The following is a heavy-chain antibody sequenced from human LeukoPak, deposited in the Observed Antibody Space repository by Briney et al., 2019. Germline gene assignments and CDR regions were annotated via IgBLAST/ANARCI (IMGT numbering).Heavy chain of an antibody. D-gene: IGHD3-3*01. J-gene: IGHJ3*02. V-gene: IGHV4-38-2*02. CDR2: VYHSGTT. CDR1: GYSISSGYY. Sequence: SETLSLTCSVSGYSISSGYYWGWIRQPPGMGLEWIGNVYHSGTTYYNPSLKSRVTISVDTSKNQFSLRLTSVTAADTAVYYCARGFSAFDIWGLGTMVTVSS. CDR3: ARGFSAFDI.